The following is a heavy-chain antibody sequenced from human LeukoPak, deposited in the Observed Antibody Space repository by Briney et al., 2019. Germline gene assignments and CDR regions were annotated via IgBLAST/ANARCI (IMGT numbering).Heavy chain of an antibody. CDR2: ISSSSSTI. CDR1: GFTFSSYS. V-gene: IGHV3-48*01. CDR3: AKNCGGDCYYFQH. D-gene: IGHD2-21*01. Sequence: GGSLRLSCAASGFTFSSYSMNWVRQAPGKGLEWVSYISSSSSTIYYADSVKGRFTISRDNAKNSLYLQMNSLRAEDTAVYYCAKNCGGDCYYFQHWGQDTLVTVSS. J-gene: IGHJ1*01.